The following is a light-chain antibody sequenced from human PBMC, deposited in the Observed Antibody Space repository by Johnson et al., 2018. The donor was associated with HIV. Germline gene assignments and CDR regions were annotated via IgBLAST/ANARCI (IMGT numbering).Light chain of an antibody. CDR1: VSNIESYF. J-gene: IGLJ1*01. Sequence: QSILTQPPSVSAAPGQTVNISCSGNVSNIESYFVSWYQQLPGAAPTLLIYENNKRPSGIPDRFSGSKSDTSATLGITGLQTGDEADYYCGTWDSSLSAGVCGTGTKVTGL. CDR2: ENN. V-gene: IGLV1-51*02. CDR3: GTWDSSLSAGV.